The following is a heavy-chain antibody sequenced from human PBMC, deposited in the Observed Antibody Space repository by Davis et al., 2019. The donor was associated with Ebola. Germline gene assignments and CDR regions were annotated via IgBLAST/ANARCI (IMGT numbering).Heavy chain of an antibody. D-gene: IGHD3-22*01. J-gene: IGHJ5*02. V-gene: IGHV1-2*06. CDR3: ARDGTRITMIVEDWFDP. CDR2: INPNSGGT. Sequence: ASVKVSCKASGYTFTGYYMHWVRQAPGQGLEWLGRINPNSGGTYYAQNFHGRVTMTRDTSISTAYMELSRLRSDDTAVYYCARDGTRITMIVEDWFDPWGQGTLVTVSS. CDR1: GYTFTGYY.